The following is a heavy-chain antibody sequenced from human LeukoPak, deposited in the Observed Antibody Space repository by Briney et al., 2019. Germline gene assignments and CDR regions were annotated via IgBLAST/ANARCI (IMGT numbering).Heavy chain of an antibody. CDR1: GFTFSSYG. Sequence: PGGSLRLSCAASGFTFSSYGMHWVRQAPGKGLEWVAVISYDGSNKYYADSVKGRFTISRDNSKNTLYLQMNSLRAEDTAVYYCAKDRRALYSSSWYVAWYFDLWGRGTLVTVSS. J-gene: IGHJ2*01. V-gene: IGHV3-30*18. D-gene: IGHD6-13*01. CDR2: ISYDGSNK. CDR3: AKDRRALYSSSWYVAWYFDL.